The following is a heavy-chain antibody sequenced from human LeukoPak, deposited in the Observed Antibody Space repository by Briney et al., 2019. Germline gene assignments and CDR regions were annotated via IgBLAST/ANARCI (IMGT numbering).Heavy chain of an antibody. CDR3: ARDFSTRESF. V-gene: IGHV3-74*01. CDR2: VNGDGSIA. CDR1: GFTLSRYW. D-gene: IGHD2-2*01. J-gene: IGHJ4*02. Sequence: PGGSLRLSCAASGFTLSRYWVHSVRQAPGKGLVWDPRVNGDGSIANYADSVKGRFTISRDYAKNTVYLQTNSLRDEDTAVYYCARDFSTRESFWGQGTLVTVSS.